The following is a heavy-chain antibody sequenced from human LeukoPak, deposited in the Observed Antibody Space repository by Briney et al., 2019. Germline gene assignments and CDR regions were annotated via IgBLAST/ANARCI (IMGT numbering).Heavy chain of an antibody. Sequence: GGSLRLSCAASGFTFSSYSMNWVRQAPGKGLEWVSSISSSSSFIYYADSVKGRFTVSRDNAKNSLYLQMNSLRAEDTAVYYCASTIFGVVTRVDYWGQGTLVTVSS. CDR1: GFTFSSYS. J-gene: IGHJ4*02. CDR3: ASTIFGVVTRVDY. V-gene: IGHV3-21*01. D-gene: IGHD3-3*01. CDR2: ISSSSSFI.